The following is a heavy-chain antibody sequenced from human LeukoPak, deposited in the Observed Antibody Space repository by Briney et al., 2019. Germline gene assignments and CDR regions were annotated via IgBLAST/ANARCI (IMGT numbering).Heavy chain of an antibody. V-gene: IGHV3-21*01. Sequence: GGSLRLSCAASGFTFSSYSMNWVRQAPGKGLEWVSSISSSSSYIYYADSVKGRFTISRDNAKNSLYLQMNSLRAEDTAVYYCARDWLAHCGGDCYPNAFNIWGQGTMVTVSS. D-gene: IGHD2-21*02. CDR1: GFTFSSYS. J-gene: IGHJ3*02. CDR3: ARDWLAHCGGDCYPNAFNI. CDR2: ISSSSSYI.